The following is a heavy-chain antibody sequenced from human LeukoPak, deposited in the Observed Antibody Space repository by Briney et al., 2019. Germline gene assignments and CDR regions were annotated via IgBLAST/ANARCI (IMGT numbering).Heavy chain of an antibody. CDR2: ISAYNGNT. CDR1: GYTFTSCG. CDR3: ARVGDIVVVPYY. J-gene: IGHJ4*02. D-gene: IGHD2-2*01. V-gene: IGHV1-18*01. Sequence: ASVKVSCKASGYTFTSCGISWVRQAPGQGLEWMGWISAYNGNTNYAQKLQGRVTMTTDTSMSTAYMELRSLRSDDTAVYYCARVGDIVVVPYYWGQGTLVTVSS.